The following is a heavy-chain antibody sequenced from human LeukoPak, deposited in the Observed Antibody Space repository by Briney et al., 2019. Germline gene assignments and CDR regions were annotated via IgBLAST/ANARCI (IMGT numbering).Heavy chain of an antibody. CDR2: ISDSGST. J-gene: IGHJ6*02. CDR1: GGSISRSSYY. CDR3: ARQDIWFEELVV. D-gene: IGHD3-10*01. V-gene: IGHV4-39*01. Sequence: PSETLSLTCIVSGGSISRSSYYWGWLRQPPGKGLEWIGSISDSGSTYYSPSLKSRVTISVDTSRNQFSLKLRFVTAADTAVYYCARQDIWFEELVVWGQGTTVTVSS.